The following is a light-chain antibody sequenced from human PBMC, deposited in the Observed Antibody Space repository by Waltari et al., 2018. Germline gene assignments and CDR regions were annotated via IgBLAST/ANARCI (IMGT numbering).Light chain of an antibody. CDR3: QQYNSYSLLT. CDR1: QSISKW. J-gene: IGKJ4*01. Sequence: DIRMTQSPSTLSASAGDRVIISCRASQSISKWLAWYQQKPGKAPKLLIYEASPLQSGVPSRFSGTGSGTDFTLTISSLQPDDFATYYCQQYNSYSLLTFGGGTKVEIK. V-gene: IGKV1-5*03. CDR2: EAS.